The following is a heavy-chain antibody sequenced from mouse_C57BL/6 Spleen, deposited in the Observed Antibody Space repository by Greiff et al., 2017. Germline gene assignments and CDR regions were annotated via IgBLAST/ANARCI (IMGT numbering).Heavy chain of an antibody. Sequence: EVKLVESGPELVKPGASVKISCKASGYSFTDYNMNWVKQSNGKSLEWIGVINPNYGTTSYNQKFKSKATLTVDKSSSTAYMQLSSLTSEDSAVYYCARHYYGSSYDYFDYWGQGTTLTVSS. D-gene: IGHD1-1*01. CDR1: GYSFTDYN. J-gene: IGHJ2*01. CDR3: ARHYYGSSYDYFDY. V-gene: IGHV1-39*01. CDR2: INPNYGTT.